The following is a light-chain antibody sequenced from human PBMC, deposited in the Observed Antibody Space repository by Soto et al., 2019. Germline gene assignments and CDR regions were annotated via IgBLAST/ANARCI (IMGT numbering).Light chain of an antibody. V-gene: IGKV3-20*01. CDR3: QQYGSP. Sequence: LRQSPGTLSLYPGERATLFCRASQSVSSSYLAWYQQKPGQAPRLLIYGASSRATGIPDRFSGSGSGTDFTLTISRLEPEDFAVYYCQQYGSPFGQGTRLEIK. J-gene: IGKJ5*01. CDR1: QSVSSSY. CDR2: GAS.